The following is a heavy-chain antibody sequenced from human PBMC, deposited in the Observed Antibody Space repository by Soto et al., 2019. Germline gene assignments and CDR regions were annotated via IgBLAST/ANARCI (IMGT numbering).Heavy chain of an antibody. CDR1: GGSISSYY. Sequence: PSETLFLTCTVSGGSISSYYWSWIRQPPGKGLEWIGYIYYSGSTNYNPSLKSRVAISVDTSKNQFSLKLSSVTAADTAVYYCARDYGDYGYYYYGMDVWGQGTTVTVSS. J-gene: IGHJ6*02. CDR3: ARDYGDYGYYYYGMDV. D-gene: IGHD4-17*01. CDR2: IYYSGST. V-gene: IGHV4-59*01.